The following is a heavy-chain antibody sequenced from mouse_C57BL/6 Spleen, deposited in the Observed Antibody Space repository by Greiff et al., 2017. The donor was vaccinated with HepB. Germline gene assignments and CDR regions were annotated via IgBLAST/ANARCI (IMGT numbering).Heavy chain of an antibody. CDR2: IHPNSGST. J-gene: IGHJ4*01. V-gene: IGHV1-64*01. CDR1: GYTFTSYW. D-gene: IGHD2-1*01. CDR3: ARSPIYYGNYGNAMDY. Sequence: QVQLQQSGAELVKPGASVKLSCKASGYTFTSYWMHWVKQRPGQGLEWIGMIHPNSGSTNYNEKFKSKATLTVDKSSSTAYMQLSSLTSEDSAVYYCARSPIYYGNYGNAMDYWGKGTSVTVAS.